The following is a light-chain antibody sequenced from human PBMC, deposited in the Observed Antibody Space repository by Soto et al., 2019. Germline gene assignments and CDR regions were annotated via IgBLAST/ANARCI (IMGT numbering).Light chain of an antibody. Sequence: EIVLTQSPATLSLSPGERATFSCRASQNVNNFLAWYQQKPGQAPRLLIYDASNRATGIPDRFSGSGSGTDITPTSSRLEPEDVAVYYCQQYGSSGTFGQGTKVDNK. J-gene: IGKJ1*01. CDR2: DAS. V-gene: IGKV3-20*01. CDR3: QQYGSSGT. CDR1: QNVNNF.